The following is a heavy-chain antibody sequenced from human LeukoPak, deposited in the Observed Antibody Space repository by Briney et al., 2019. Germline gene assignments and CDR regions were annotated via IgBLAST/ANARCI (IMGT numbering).Heavy chain of an antibody. D-gene: IGHD3-10*01. CDR2: ISGSGGST. CDR1: GFTFSSYG. CDR3: AKVVGSGSRNFDY. J-gene: IGHJ4*02. Sequence: GGSLRLSCAASGFTFSSYGMSWVRQAPGKGLEWVSAISGSGGSTYYADSVKGRFTISRDNSKNTLYLQMNSLRAEDTAVYYCAKVVGSGSRNFDYWGQGTLVTVSS. V-gene: IGHV3-23*01.